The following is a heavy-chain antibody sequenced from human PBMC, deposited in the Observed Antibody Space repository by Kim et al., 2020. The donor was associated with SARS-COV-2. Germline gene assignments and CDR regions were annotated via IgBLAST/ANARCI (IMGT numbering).Heavy chain of an antibody. Sequence: VDSVKGRITISRDNAKNSRYLQMNSLRAEDTAVYYCARDLAWLLAHDYWGQGTLVTVSS. D-gene: IGHD3-3*01. J-gene: IGHJ4*02. V-gene: IGHV3-7*03. CDR3: ARDLAWLLAHDY.